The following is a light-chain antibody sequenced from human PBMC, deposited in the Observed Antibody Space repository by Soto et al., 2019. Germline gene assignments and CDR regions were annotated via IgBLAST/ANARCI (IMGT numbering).Light chain of an antibody. J-gene: IGLJ3*02. CDR2: LNSDGSH. CDR3: QTWDTGIWV. Sequence: QSVLTQSPSASASLGASVKLTCTLSSGHSSYAIAWHQQQPEKGPRYLMKLNSDGSHSKGDGIPDRFSGSSSGAERYLTISSLQSEDEADYYCQTWDTGIWVFGGGTKVTVL. V-gene: IGLV4-69*01. CDR1: SGHSSYA.